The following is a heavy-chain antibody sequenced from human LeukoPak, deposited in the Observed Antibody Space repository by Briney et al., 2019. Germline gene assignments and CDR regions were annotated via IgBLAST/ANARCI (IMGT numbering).Heavy chain of an antibody. CDR2: IENSGIT. Sequence: SETLSLTCTVSGGSVKSYYWSWIRQPPGKRLEWIGNIENSGITHYNPSLESRITISVDRTENHISLNLTSATAADTAMYYCARDMSGDIWSGSSRWFDPWGQGILVTVSS. CDR1: GGSVKSYY. J-gene: IGHJ5*02. CDR3: ARDMSGDIWSGSSRWFDP. V-gene: IGHV4-59*02. D-gene: IGHD3-3*01.